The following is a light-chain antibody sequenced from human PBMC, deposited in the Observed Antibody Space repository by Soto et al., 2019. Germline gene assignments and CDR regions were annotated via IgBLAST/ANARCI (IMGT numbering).Light chain of an antibody. J-gene: IGKJ1*01. CDR3: QQRNNWPGT. V-gene: IGKV3-11*01. Sequence: ETVLTQSPATLSLSPGESATLSCRASQSVTKYLAWYQQKPGQVPRLLIYDASNRATGIPARFSGSGSGTDFTLTISSLEPEDVAVYYCQQRNNWPGTFGQGTKWIS. CDR2: DAS. CDR1: QSVTKY.